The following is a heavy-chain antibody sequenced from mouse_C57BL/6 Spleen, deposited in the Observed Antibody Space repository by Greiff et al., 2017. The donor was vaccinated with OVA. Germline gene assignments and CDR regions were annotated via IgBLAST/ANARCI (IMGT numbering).Heavy chain of an antibody. CDR3: ARADGYSFDY. J-gene: IGHJ2*01. CDR2: ISDGGSYT. Sequence: EVKVVESGGGLVKPGGSLKLSCAASGFTFSSYAMSWVRQTPEKRLEWVATISDGGSYTYYPDNVKGRFTISRDNAKNNLYLQMSHLKSEDTAMYYCARADGYSFDYWGQGTTLTVSS. D-gene: IGHD2-3*01. V-gene: IGHV5-4*03. CDR1: GFTFSSYA.